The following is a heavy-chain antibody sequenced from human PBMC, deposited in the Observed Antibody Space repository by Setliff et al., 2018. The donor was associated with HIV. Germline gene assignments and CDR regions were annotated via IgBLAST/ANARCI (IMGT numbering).Heavy chain of an antibody. V-gene: IGHV4-4*07. CDR2: IQTSGST. CDR1: GDSISRYY. CDR3: ARDPWFGESENYYYYLDV. Sequence: PSETLSLTCTVSGDSISRYYWSWIRQPAGKGLEWIGRIQTSGSTNYNPSLKTRVTMSVDTSKNQFSLKLTSVTAADTAVYYCARDPWFGESENYYYYLDVWGRGATVTVSS. D-gene: IGHD3-10*01. J-gene: IGHJ6*03.